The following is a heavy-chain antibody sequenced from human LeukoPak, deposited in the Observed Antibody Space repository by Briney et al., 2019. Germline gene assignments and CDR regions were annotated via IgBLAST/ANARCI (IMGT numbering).Heavy chain of an antibody. V-gene: IGHV3-30*02. CDR1: GFTFSSYA. D-gene: IGHD3-10*01. CDR3: ARLFYGSGNSDHLDPGKDY. J-gene: IGHJ4*02. CDR2: IRYDGSNK. Sequence: GGSLRLSCAASGFTFSSYAMSWVRQAPGKGLEWVAFIRYDGSNKYYADSVKGRFTISRDNSKNTLYLQMNSLRAEDTAVYYCARLFYGSGNSDHLDPGKDYWGQGTLVTVSS.